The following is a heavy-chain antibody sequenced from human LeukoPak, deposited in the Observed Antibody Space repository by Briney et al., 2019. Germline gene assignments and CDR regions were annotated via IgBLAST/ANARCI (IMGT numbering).Heavy chain of an antibody. D-gene: IGHD6-13*01. CDR1: GFTFSGSA. V-gene: IGHV3-73*01. Sequence: PGGSLRLSCAASGFTFSGSAMHWVRQASGKGLEWVGRIRSKANSYATAYAASVKGRFTISRDDSKNTAYLQMNSLKTEDTAVYYCTSPFPGIAAAGTGDYWGQGTLVTVSS. J-gene: IGHJ4*02. CDR3: TSPFPGIAAAGTGDY. CDR2: IRSKANSYAT.